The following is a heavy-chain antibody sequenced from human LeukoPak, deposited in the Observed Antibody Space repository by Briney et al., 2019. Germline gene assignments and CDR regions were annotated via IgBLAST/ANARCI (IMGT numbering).Heavy chain of an antibody. J-gene: IGHJ4*02. D-gene: IGHD3-10*01. V-gene: IGHV3-23*01. CDR3: AKDRLPLIRGIDY. Sequence: PGGSLRLSCAASGFTFSSHAVSWVRQAPGKGLEWVSAISGSGGTTYYADSVKGRFTISRDNSRNTLYLQMNSLRAEDTAVYYCAKDRLPLIRGIDYWGQGTLVIVSS. CDR1: GFTFSSHA. CDR2: ISGSGGTT.